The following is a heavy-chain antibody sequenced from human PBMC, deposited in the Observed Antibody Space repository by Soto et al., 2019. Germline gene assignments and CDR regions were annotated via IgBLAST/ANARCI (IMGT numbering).Heavy chain of an antibody. D-gene: IGHD3-10*01. Sequence: ASVKVSCKASGYTFTGYYMHWVRQAPGQGLEWMGWINPNSGGTNYAQKFQGWVTMTRDTSISTAYMELSRLRSDDTAVYYCAIDHLYYGSGSYLGMDVWGQGTTVTVSS. CDR3: AIDHLYYGSGSYLGMDV. J-gene: IGHJ6*02. CDR1: GYTFTGYY. V-gene: IGHV1-2*04. CDR2: INPNSGGT.